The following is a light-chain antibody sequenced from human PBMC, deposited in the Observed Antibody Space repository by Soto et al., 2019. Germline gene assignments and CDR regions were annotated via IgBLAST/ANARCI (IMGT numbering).Light chain of an antibody. CDR1: SSDVGAYNY. V-gene: IGLV2-14*03. J-gene: IGLJ1*01. CDR2: GVS. CDR3: ISFTTSVTYV. Sequence: QSALTQPASVSGSPGQSITVSCTGTSSDVGAYNYVSWYQQHPGKAPKLIISGVSNRPSGVSNRFSASKSGNTASLTISRLQAEDEADYYCISFTTSVTYVFGTGTKLTVL.